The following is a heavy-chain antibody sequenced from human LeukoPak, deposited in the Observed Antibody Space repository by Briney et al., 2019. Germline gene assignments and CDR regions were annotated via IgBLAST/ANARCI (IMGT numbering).Heavy chain of an antibody. Sequence: SETLSLTCAAYGGSFSGYYWSWIRQPPGKGLEWIGEINHSGSTNYNPSLKSRVTISVDTSKNQFSLKLSSVTAADTAVYYCARGLDHSSSSRAFDYWGQGTLVTVSS. J-gene: IGHJ4*02. CDR3: ARGLDHSSSSRAFDY. CDR1: GGSFSGYY. D-gene: IGHD6-6*01. CDR2: INHSGST. V-gene: IGHV4-34*01.